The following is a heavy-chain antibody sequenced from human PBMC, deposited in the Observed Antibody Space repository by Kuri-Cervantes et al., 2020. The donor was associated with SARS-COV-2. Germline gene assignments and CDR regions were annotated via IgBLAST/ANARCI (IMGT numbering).Heavy chain of an antibody. D-gene: IGHD1-1*01. CDR1: GGSFSGYY. Sequence: GSLRLSCAVYGGSFSGYYWSWIRQPPGKELEWIGEINHRGSTNYNPSLKSRVTISVDTSKNQFSLKLSSVTAADTAVYYCASVPNGYYYYGMDVWGQGTTVTVSS. V-gene: IGHV4-34*01. CDR3: ASVPNGYYYYGMDV. J-gene: IGHJ6*02. CDR2: INHRGST.